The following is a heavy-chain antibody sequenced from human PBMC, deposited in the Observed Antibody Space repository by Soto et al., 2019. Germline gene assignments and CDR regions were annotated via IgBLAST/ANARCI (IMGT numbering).Heavy chain of an antibody. D-gene: IGHD3-22*01. Sequence: ASVKVSCKASGGTFSSYAISWVRQAPGQGLEWMGGIIPIFGTANYAQKFQGRVTITADESTSTAYMELSSLRSEDTAVYYCARDIGYDSSGFPAYWGQGTLVTVSS. J-gene: IGHJ4*02. V-gene: IGHV1-69*13. CDR3: ARDIGYDSSGFPAY. CDR1: GGTFSSYA. CDR2: IIPIFGTA.